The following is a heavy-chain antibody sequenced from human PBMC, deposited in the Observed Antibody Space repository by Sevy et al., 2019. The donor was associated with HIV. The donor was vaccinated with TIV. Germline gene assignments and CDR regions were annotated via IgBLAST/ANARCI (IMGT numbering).Heavy chain of an antibody. V-gene: IGHV4-31*03. Sequence: SETLSLTCTVSGGSISSGGYYWSWIRQHPGKGLEWIGYIYYSGSTYYNPSLKSRVTISVDTSKNQFSLKLSSVTAADTAVYYCARECSSWALAHRGKSWYFDLWGRGTLVTVSS. D-gene: IGHD6-13*01. CDR3: ARECSSWALAHRGKSWYFDL. CDR1: GGSISSGGYY. CDR2: IYYSGST. J-gene: IGHJ2*01.